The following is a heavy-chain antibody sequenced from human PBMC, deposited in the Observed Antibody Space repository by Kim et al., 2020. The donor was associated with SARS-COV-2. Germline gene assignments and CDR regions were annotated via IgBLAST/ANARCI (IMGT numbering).Heavy chain of an antibody. D-gene: IGHD3-3*01. CDR2: IYYSGST. Sequence: SETLSLTCTVSGGSISSSSYYWGWIRQPPGKGLEWIGSIYYSGSTYYNPSLKSRVTISVDTSKNQFSLKLSSVTAADTAVYYCASYPDFWSGYSYFDYWGQGTLVTVSS. CDR3: ASYPDFWSGYSYFDY. V-gene: IGHV4-39*01. CDR1: GGSISSSSYY. J-gene: IGHJ4*02.